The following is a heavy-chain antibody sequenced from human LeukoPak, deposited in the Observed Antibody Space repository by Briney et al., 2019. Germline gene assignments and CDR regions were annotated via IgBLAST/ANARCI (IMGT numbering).Heavy chain of an antibody. CDR2: ISTYNGNT. D-gene: IGHD2-2*01. J-gene: IGHJ6*02. CDR1: GYTFTSYG. Sequence: ASVKVSCKASGYTFTSYGISWVRQAPGQGLEWMGWISTYNGNTNYAQKLQGRVTMTTDTTTSTAYMELGSLRSDDTAVYYCARDLDVVVPAAMFFGLYYYGMDVWGQGTTVTVSS. V-gene: IGHV1-18*01. CDR3: ARDLDVVVPAAMFFGLYYYGMDV.